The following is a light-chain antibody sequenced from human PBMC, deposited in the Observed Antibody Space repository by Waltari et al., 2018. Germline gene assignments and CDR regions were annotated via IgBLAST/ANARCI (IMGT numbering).Light chain of an antibody. CDR1: SRDIGYYNY. Sequence: QSALTQPASVSGFPGQSITISCTGTSRDIGYYNYFPWYRQQPGTVPKLLIFDVTTRPSGVSARFSGSKSGNTASLSVSALQAEDEGDYFCISYANNNTPFVIFGGGTKLTVL. CDR3: ISYANNNTPFVI. V-gene: IGLV2-14*03. CDR2: DVT. J-gene: IGLJ2*01.